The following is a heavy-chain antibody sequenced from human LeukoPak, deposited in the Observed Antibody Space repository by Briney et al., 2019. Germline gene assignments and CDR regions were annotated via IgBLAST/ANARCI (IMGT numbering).Heavy chain of an antibody. CDR1: GGSFSGYY. J-gene: IGHJ4*02. D-gene: IGHD3-9*01. CDR2: INHSGST. V-gene: IGHV4-34*01. CDR3: ARDQPNYDILTGYYPFDY. Sequence: PSETLSLTCAVYGGSFSGYYWSWIRQPPGKGLEWIGEINHSGSTNYNPSLKSRVTISVDTSKNQFSLKLSSVTAADTAVYYCARDQPNYDILTGYYPFDYWGQGTLVTVSS.